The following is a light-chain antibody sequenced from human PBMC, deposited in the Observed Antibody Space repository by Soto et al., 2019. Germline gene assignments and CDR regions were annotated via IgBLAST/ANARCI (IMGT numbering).Light chain of an antibody. CDR3: ISYTSSSTLVV. CDR2: DVS. CDR1: SSDVGGYNY. Sequence: QSALTQPASVSGSPGQSITISCTGTSSDVGGYNYVSWYQQHPGKATKLMIYDVSNRPSGVSNRFSGSKSGNTASLTISGLQVEDEADYYCISYTSSSTLVVFGGGTKLTVL. J-gene: IGLJ2*01. V-gene: IGLV2-14*01.